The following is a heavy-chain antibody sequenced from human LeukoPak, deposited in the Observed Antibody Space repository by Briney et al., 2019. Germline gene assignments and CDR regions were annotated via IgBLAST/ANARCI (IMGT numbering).Heavy chain of an antibody. D-gene: IGHD1-26*01. Sequence: SETLSLTCTVSGGSITSSSYYWSWIRQPAGKGLEWIGRIYTSGSTNYNPSLKSRVTISVDTSKNQFSLKLSSVTAADTAVYYCARDLGSADLWGQGTLVTVSS. CDR3: ARDLGSADL. J-gene: IGHJ5*02. CDR2: IYTSGST. CDR1: GGSITSSSYY. V-gene: IGHV4-61*02.